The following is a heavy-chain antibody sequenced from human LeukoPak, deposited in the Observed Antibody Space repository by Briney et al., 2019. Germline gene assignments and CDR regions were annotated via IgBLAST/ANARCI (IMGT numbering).Heavy chain of an antibody. CDR2: ISYDGSNQ. J-gene: IGHJ4*02. Sequence: GGSLRLSCAASGFTFSSYPMHWVRQAPGKGLDWVAVISYDGSNQYYADSVKGRFTISRDNSKNTLYLQMTSLRVEDTAVYYCAREIDYWGQGTLVTVSS. CDR3: AREIDY. CDR1: GFTFSSYP. V-gene: IGHV3-30-3*01.